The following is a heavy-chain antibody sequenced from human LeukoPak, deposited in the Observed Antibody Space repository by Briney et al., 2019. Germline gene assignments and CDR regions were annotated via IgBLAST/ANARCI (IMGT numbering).Heavy chain of an antibody. CDR3: ARERHGHPFDS. Sequence: SETLSLTCTVSGGSINSDYWTWIRQSPGKGLEWIGYIAYNGIPNYNPSLKSRLTISRDTSKNQFSLNLSSVTAADTAVYYCARERHGHPFDSWGQGTLVTVSS. CDR1: GGSINSDY. V-gene: IGHV4-59*01. J-gene: IGHJ4*02. CDR2: IAYNGIP.